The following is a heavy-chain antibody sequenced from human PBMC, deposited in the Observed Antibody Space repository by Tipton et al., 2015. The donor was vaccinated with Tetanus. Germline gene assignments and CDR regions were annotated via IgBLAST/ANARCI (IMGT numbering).Heavy chain of an antibody. CDR2: VVVGDS. J-gene: IGHJ6*02. CDR3: ARVKGTYNHYGLDV. CDR1: GGSISGPNW. V-gene: IGHV4-4*02. Sequence: GLVKPSGTLSLTCAVTGGSISGPNWWSWVRQIPGKGLEWIGEVVVGDSNYNPSLKSRVTISGDRSKNQISLRLRSVTAADTAVYYCARVKGTYNHYGLDVWGQGTTVTVAS. D-gene: IGHD3-10*01.